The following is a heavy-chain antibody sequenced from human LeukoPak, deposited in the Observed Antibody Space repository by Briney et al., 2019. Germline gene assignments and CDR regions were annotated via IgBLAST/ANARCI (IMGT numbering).Heavy chain of an antibody. Sequence: ASVKVSCKASGYTFTSYYMHLVRQAPRQGLEWMGIINPSGGSTSYAQKFQGRVTMTRDTSTSTVYMELSSLRSEDTAVYYCATAPNGGNAYWGQGTLVTVSS. D-gene: IGHD2-8*01. J-gene: IGHJ4*02. CDR2: INPSGGST. CDR3: ATAPNGGNAY. CDR1: GYTFTSYY. V-gene: IGHV1-46*01.